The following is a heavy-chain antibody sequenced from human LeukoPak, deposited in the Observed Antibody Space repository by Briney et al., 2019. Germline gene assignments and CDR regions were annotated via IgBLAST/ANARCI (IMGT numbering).Heavy chain of an antibody. CDR1: GFTFSSYA. V-gene: IGHV3-23*01. D-gene: IGHD4-17*01. J-gene: IGHJ4*02. CDR2: ISGSGGST. Sequence: PGGSLRLSCAASGFTFSSYAMSWVRQASGKGLEWVSAISGSGGSTYYADSVKGRFTISRDNSKNTLYLQMNSLRAEDTAVYYCAKDLSSNDYGDYDDYWGQGTLVTVSS. CDR3: AKDLSSNDYGDYDDY.